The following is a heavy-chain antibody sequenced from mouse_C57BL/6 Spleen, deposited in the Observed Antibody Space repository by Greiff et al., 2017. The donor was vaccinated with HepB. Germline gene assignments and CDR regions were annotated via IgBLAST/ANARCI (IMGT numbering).Heavy chain of an antibody. CDR1: GFTFSSYA. Sequence: EVMLVESGGGLVKPGGSLKLSCAASGFTFSSYAMSWVRQTPEKRLEWVATISDGGSYTYYPDNVKGRFTISRDNAKNNLYLQMSHLKSEDTAMYYCARDDLDYWGQGTTLTVSS. CDR2: ISDGGSYT. V-gene: IGHV5-4*01. J-gene: IGHJ2*01. CDR3: ARDDLDY.